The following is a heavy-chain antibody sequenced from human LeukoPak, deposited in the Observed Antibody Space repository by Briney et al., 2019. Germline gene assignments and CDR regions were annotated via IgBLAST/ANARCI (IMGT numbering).Heavy chain of an antibody. V-gene: IGHV4-39*02. D-gene: IGHD2-2*01. Sequence: SETLSLTCTVSGGSISNYYWGWIRQPPGEGLEWIGSIYYSGSTYYNPSLKSRVTISVDTSKNQFSLKLSSVTAADTAVYYCAREADIVVVPAAMDVWGKGTTVTISS. CDR1: GGSISNYY. CDR2: IYYSGST. J-gene: IGHJ6*04. CDR3: AREADIVVVPAAMDV.